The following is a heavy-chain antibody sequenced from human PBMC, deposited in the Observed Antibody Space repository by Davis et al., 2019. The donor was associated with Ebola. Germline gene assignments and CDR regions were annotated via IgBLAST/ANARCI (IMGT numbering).Heavy chain of an antibody. V-gene: IGHV4-59*01. Sequence: PSETLSLTCTVSGGSISSYYWSWIRQPPGKGLEWIGYIYYSGSTNYNPSLKSRVTISVDTSKNQFSLKLSSVTAADTAVYYCARDRASYYGSGLWSYYYYGMDVWGQGTTVTVSS. CDR2: IYYSGST. CDR1: GGSISSYY. CDR3: ARDRASYYGSGLWSYYYYGMDV. J-gene: IGHJ6*02. D-gene: IGHD3-10*01.